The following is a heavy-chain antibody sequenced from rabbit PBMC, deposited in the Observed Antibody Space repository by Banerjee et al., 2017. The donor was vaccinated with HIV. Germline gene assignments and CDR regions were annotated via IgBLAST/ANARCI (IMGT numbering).Heavy chain of an antibody. Sequence: QSLEESGGDLVKPGASLTLTCTASGFSFNNNYVMCWVRQAPGKGLEWIACINSNTGNTVYASWAKGPFTISKTSSTTVTLQMTSLTAADTATYFCARNIKSGWVQWGAFDPWGPGTLVTVS. J-gene: IGHJ2*01. CDR1: GFSFNNNYV. D-gene: IGHD4-1*01. V-gene: IGHV1S40*01. CDR2: INSNTGNT. CDR3: ARNIKSGWVQWGAFDP.